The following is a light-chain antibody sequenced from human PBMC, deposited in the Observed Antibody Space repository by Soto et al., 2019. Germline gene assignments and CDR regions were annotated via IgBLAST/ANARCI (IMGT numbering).Light chain of an antibody. CDR1: QSVSSN. J-gene: IGKJ4*01. V-gene: IGKV3-15*01. Sequence: EIVMTQSPATLSVSPWERATLSCRASQSVSSNLAWYQQKPGQAPRLLIYGASTRATGIPARFSGSGSGTDLTLTISRLEPEDFAVYYCQQYGRSPSTFGGGTKVDIK. CDR2: GAS. CDR3: QQYGRSPST.